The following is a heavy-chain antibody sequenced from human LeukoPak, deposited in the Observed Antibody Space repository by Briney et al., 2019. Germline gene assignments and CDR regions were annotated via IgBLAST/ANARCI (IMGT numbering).Heavy chain of an antibody. J-gene: IGHJ3*02. CDR1: GFTFSIYW. Sequence: GGPLRLSCAASGFTFSIYWMSGVRQAPGKGLEGVATIKGDGSEKYYVDSVRGRLTISRDNAKNSLYLQMNSLSAEDTAVYYCARGESNAFDIWGQGTMVTVSS. CDR3: ARGESNAFDI. CDR2: IKGDGSEK. V-gene: IGHV3-7*01.